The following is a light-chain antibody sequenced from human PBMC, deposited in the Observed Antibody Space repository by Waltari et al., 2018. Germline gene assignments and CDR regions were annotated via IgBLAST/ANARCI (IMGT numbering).Light chain of an antibody. V-gene: IGLV3-1*01. Sequence: SYELTQPPSVSVSPGQTASITCPGDKLGDKYACWYQQKPGQSPVLVIHQDSKRPSGIPERFSGSNSGNTATLTISGTQAMDEADYYCQAWDSSTAVVFGGGTKLTVL. CDR3: QAWDSSTAVV. J-gene: IGLJ2*01. CDR2: QDS. CDR1: KLGDKY.